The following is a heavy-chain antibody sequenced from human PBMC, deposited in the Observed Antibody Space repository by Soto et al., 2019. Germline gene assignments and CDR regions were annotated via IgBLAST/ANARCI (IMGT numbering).Heavy chain of an antibody. V-gene: IGHV3-30*18. D-gene: IGHD6-19*01. Sequence: GGSLRLSCAASGFTFRSYGMHWVRQAPGKGLEWVAVISYDGSNKYNADSVKGRFTISRDNSKNTLYLQMNSLRAEDTAVYYCAKEDSSGWYLRVDYWGQGTLVTVSS. J-gene: IGHJ4*02. CDR1: GFTFRSYG. CDR2: ISYDGSNK. CDR3: AKEDSSGWYLRVDY.